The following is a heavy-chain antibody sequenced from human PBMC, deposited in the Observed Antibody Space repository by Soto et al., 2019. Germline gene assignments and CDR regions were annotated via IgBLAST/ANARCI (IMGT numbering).Heavy chain of an antibody. D-gene: IGHD2-2*01. CDR3: ARSQGSSASLEIYYYYYYGMDV. CDR1: VGTFSSYA. CDR2: LIPISGTA. V-gene: IGHV1-69*01. J-gene: IGHJ6*02. Sequence: QVQLVQSGAEVTKPGSSVKVSCKASVGTFSSYAISWVRQAPGQGLEWMGGLIPISGTANYAQKFQGRVTMTADESTSTAYMELSSLKSEDTAVDYCARSQGSSASLEIYYYYYYGMDVWGQGTTVTVSS.